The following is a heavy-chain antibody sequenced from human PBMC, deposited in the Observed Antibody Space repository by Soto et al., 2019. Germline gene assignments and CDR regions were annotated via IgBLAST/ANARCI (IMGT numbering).Heavy chain of an antibody. D-gene: IGHD1-1*01. J-gene: IGHJ4*02. Sequence: EVQLLESGGGLVQPGGSLRLSCAASGFTFSSYAVSWVRQAPGKGLEWVSAISDRTYYADSVKGRFTISRDNSKNTLYLQMNSLRVDDTAVYYCVKRGTTFDYWGQGTLVTVSS. CDR1: GFTFSSYA. V-gene: IGHV3-23*01. CDR2: ISDRT. CDR3: VKRGTTFDY.